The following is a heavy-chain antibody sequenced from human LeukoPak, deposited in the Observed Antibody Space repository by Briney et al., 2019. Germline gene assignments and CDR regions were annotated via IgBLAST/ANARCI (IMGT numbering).Heavy chain of an antibody. J-gene: IGHJ4*02. D-gene: IGHD3-22*01. V-gene: IGHV3-23*01. CDR1: GFTFSNYA. CDR2: ISGGGGST. CDR3: AKGVYYYDSSGYYYTYYFDY. Sequence: PGGSLRLSCAASGFTFSNYAMSWVSQAPGKGLGWVSAISGGGGSTYYAGSVQGRLTISRDNSKNPMNLQLNSLSAEDTAIYYCAKGVYYYDSSGYYYTYYFDYWGQGILVTVSS.